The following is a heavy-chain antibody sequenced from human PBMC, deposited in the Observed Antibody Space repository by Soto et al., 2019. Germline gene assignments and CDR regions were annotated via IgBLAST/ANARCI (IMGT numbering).Heavy chain of an antibody. Sequence: EVQLLESGGGLVQPGGSLRLSCPASGFTFSSYAMSWVRQAPGKGLEWVSGIGGSGAGTNYADSVKGRFTISRDNSKNTLYLQMSSLRAEDTAVYYCARGGGIAVAGTHLDYWGQGTLVTVSS. CDR1: GFTFSSYA. V-gene: IGHV3-23*01. J-gene: IGHJ4*02. D-gene: IGHD6-19*01. CDR2: IGGSGAGT. CDR3: ARGGGIAVAGTHLDY.